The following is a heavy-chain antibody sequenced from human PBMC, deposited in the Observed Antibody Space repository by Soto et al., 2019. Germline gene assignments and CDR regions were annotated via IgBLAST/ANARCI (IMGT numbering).Heavy chain of an antibody. Sequence: QVQLVESGGGVVQPGRSLRLSCAASGLTFSDYAMHWVRQAPGKGLEWVAVISYDGSNQYYADSVKGRFTISRDTSKNTLFLQMNSLRPEDTAVYYCAKVEQQLDYYYGMDVWGQGTTVTVSS. CDR3: AKVEQQLDYYYGMDV. J-gene: IGHJ6*02. D-gene: IGHD6-13*01. CDR1: GLTFSDYA. CDR2: ISYDGSNQ. V-gene: IGHV3-30-3*01.